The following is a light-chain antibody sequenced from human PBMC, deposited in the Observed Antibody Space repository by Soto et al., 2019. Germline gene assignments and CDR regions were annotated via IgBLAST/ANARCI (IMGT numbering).Light chain of an antibody. J-gene: IGLJ3*02. CDR2: EGS. Sequence: QSALTPPASVSGSPGQSITISCTGTSSDVGSYNLVSWYQQHPGKAPKLMIYEGSKRPSGVSNRFSGSKSGNTASLTISGLQAEDEADYYCCSYAGSRVFGAGTKLTVL. V-gene: IGLV2-23*01. CDR3: CSYAGSRV. CDR1: SSDVGSYNL.